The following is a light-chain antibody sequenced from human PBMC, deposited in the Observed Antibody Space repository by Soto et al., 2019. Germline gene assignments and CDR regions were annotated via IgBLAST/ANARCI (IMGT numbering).Light chain of an antibody. CDR3: SSYTSSSPLV. CDR1: SSDVGGYDY. V-gene: IGLV2-14*03. Sequence: QSVLTQPASVSGSPGQSITISCTGTSSDVGGYDYVSWYQHHPGKAPKLMIYDVNNRPSGVSNRFSGSKSGNTASLTISGLQAEDEADYYCSSYTSSSPLVFGTGTKVTVL. J-gene: IGLJ1*01. CDR2: DVN.